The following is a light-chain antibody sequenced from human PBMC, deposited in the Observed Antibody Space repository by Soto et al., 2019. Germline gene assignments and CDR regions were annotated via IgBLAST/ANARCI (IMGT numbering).Light chain of an antibody. V-gene: IGLV2-14*01. CDR1: SSDIGGYKY. Sequence: QSVLTQPASVSGSPGQSITISCTGTSSDIGGYKYVSWYQHYPGKAPKLMIYEVSNRPSGVSNRFSGSKSGNTASLIISGLQAEDEADYYCSSYTTSSTVIFGGGTKLTV. CDR2: EVS. CDR3: SSYTTSSTVI. J-gene: IGLJ2*01.